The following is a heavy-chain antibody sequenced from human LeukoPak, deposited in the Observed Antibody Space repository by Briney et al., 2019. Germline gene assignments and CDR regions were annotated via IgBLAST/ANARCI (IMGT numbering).Heavy chain of an antibody. CDR3: ARAGFYNGLDY. CDR1: GFTLSSYW. D-gene: IGHD2-8*01. V-gene: IGHV3-74*01. CDR2: IKTDGSTV. J-gene: IGHJ4*02. Sequence: GGSLRLSCTASGFTLSSYWMHWVRQAPGKGLVWVSHIKTDGSTVSYADSVKGRFTISRDNAKNTLYLQMNSLRAEDTAVYFCARAGFYNGLDYWGQGTLVTASS.